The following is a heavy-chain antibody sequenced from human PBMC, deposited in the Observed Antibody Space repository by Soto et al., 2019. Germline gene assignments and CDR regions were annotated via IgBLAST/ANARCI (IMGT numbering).Heavy chain of an antibody. CDR2: MNPNSGNT. V-gene: IGHV1-8*02. J-gene: IGHJ4*02. CDR3: ARGYDYFDY. Sequence: GASVKVSCKASGYTFTGYYMHWVRQAPGQGLEWMGWMNPNSGNTSYAQKFQGRVTMTRNTSISTAYMELSSLRSEDTAVYYCARGYDYFDYWGQGTLVTVSS. D-gene: IGHD5-12*01. CDR1: GYTFTGYY.